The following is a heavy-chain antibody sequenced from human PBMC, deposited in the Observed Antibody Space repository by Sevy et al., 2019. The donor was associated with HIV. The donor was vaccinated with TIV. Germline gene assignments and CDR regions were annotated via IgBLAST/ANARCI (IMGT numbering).Heavy chain of an antibody. V-gene: IGHV3-7*01. Sequence: GGSLRLSCVASGFTFTNYWISWVRQTPGKGLEWVATIKQDESEKYYLGSVKGRFAISRDNGKKSVSLQMNGLSAEDTALYYCARAVGGYNWRPYYFDSWGQGTLVTVSS. CDR1: GFTFTNYW. CDR2: IKQDESEK. CDR3: ARAVGGYNWRPYYFDS. D-gene: IGHD5-12*01. J-gene: IGHJ4*02.